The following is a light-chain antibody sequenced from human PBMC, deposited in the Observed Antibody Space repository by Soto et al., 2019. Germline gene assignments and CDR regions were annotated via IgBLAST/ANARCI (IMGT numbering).Light chain of an antibody. CDR2: GAS. CDR1: QSVNSN. CDR3: QQFNNWPRA. V-gene: IGKV3-15*01. Sequence: EIVWTQSPVTLSLSPGERATLSCRASQSVNSNLAWYQQKPGQAPRLLIYGASTRATGIPARFSGSGSGTEFTLTISSLQSEDFAVYYCQQFNNWPRAFGGGTKVDI. J-gene: IGKJ4*01.